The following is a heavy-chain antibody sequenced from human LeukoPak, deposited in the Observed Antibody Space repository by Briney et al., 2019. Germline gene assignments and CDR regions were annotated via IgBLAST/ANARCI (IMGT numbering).Heavy chain of an antibody. CDR3: ARLGQLWLRAGYAFDI. D-gene: IGHD5-18*01. CDR1: GGSISSYY. V-gene: IGHV4-59*12. J-gene: IGHJ3*02. Sequence: SETLSLTCTVSGGSISSYYWSWIRQPPGKGLEWIGYIYYSGSTNYNPSLKSRVTISVDTSKNQFSLKLSSVTAADTAVYYCARLGQLWLRAGYAFDIWGQGTMVTVSS. CDR2: IYYSGST.